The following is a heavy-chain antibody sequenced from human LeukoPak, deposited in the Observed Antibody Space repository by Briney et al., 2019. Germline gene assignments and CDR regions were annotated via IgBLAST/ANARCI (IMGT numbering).Heavy chain of an antibody. CDR1: GFTFDDYA. Sequence: TGGSLRLSCVASGFTFDDYAMNWVRHAPGKGLEWVSVINWNGGNPDYAASVKGRFSISRDNAKNSLYLQMNSLRAEDTAVYYCARDHHRRHYDSQARNTFDIWGQGTMVTVSS. D-gene: IGHD3-22*01. CDR3: ARDHHRRHYDSQARNTFDI. V-gene: IGHV3-20*04. J-gene: IGHJ3*02. CDR2: INWNGGNP.